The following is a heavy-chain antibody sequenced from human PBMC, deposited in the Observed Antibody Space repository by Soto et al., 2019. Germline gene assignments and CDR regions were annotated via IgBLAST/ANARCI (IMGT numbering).Heavy chain of an antibody. CDR3: ARAPPFLIAAAGPGPVFAP. V-gene: IGHV1-18*01. CDR2: ISAYNGNT. J-gene: IGHJ5*02. CDR1: GYTFTSYG. D-gene: IGHD6-13*01. Sequence: SVKVSCKASGYTFTSYGISWVRQAPGQGLEWMGWISAYNGNTNYAQKLQGRVTMTTDTSTSTAYMELRSLRSDDTAVYYCARAPPFLIAAAGPGPVFAPGGQGTLVTVPQ.